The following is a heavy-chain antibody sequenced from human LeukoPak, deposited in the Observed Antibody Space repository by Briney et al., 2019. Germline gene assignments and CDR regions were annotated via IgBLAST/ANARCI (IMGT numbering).Heavy chain of an antibody. J-gene: IGHJ4*02. CDR1: GFTVSSIY. V-gene: IGHV3-53*01. D-gene: IGHD5-18*01. CDR3: ARGGDTYGREDH. Sequence: GGSLRLSCAASGFTVSSIYMSRVRQAPGKGLEWVSLIYSAGSTYYADSVKGRFTISRDNSKNTVYLQMNSLRAEDTAVYYCARGGDTYGREDHWGQGTLVTVSS. CDR2: IYSAGST.